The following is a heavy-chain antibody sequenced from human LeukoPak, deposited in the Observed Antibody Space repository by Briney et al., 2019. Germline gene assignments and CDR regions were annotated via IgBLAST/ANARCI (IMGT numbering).Heavy chain of an antibody. J-gene: IGHJ4*02. D-gene: IGHD2-15*01. CDR1: GFTFSNYG. CDR2: MSYDGTNK. Sequence: GGSLRLSCAASGFTFSNYGMHWVRQAPGKGLEWVAVMSYDGTNKYYADSVKGRFTISRDNSKNTLFFQLSSLRAEDTAVYYCVRSSGIEKGEYCSGGSCYLDRWGQGTLVTVSS. CDR3: VRSSGIEKGEYCSGGSCYLDR. V-gene: IGHV3-30*03.